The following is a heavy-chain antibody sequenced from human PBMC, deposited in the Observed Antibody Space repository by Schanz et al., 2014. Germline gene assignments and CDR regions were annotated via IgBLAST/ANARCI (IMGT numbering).Heavy chain of an antibody. CDR2: ISASGGTT. CDR1: GFSLDIFA. V-gene: IGHV3-23*01. CDR3: TTDNGHFAFDF. J-gene: IGHJ3*01. D-gene: IGHD2-8*01. Sequence: EVHLLESGGGLVEPGGSLRLSCATSGFSLDIFAVSWVRQAPGKGLEWVSAISASGGTTYYADSVKGRFTISRDNSKNTLFLQMNSLETEDTAVYYCTTDNGHFAFDFWGQGTMVTVSS.